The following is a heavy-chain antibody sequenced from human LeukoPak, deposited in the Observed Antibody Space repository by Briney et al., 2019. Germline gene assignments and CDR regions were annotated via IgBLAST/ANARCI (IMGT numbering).Heavy chain of an antibody. CDR1: GGSISNFY. Sequence: SETLSLTCTVSGGSISNFYWSWIRQPPGKGLEWIGHIYYSGSTNYNPSLKSRVTISLDTSKNQFSLKLRFVTAADTAVYYCARLTPGGYWGQGTLVTVSS. J-gene: IGHJ4*02. CDR2: IYYSGST. CDR3: ARLTPGGY. D-gene: IGHD2-15*01. V-gene: IGHV4-59*08.